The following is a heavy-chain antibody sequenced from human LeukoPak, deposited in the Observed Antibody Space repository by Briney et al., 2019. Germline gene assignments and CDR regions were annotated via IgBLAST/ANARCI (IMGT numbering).Heavy chain of an antibody. CDR3: ASAGWFGEGYFDY. Sequence: PGGSLRLSCAASGFTYSSYEMNWVRQAPGKGLEWVSYISSSGSTIYYADSVKGRFTISRDNAKNSLYLQMNSLRAEDTAVYYCASAGWFGEGYFDYWGQGTLVTVSS. CDR2: ISSSGSTI. CDR1: GFTYSSYE. J-gene: IGHJ4*02. V-gene: IGHV3-48*03. D-gene: IGHD3-10*01.